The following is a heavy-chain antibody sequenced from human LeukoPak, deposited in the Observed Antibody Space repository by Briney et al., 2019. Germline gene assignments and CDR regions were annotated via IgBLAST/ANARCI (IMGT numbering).Heavy chain of an antibody. V-gene: IGHV1-69*05. CDR2: IIPIFGTA. Sequence: VASVKVSCKASGGTFISYAISWVRQAPGQGLEGMGRIIPIFGTANYAQKFQGRVTITTDESTSTAYMELSSLRSEDTAVYYCARDTSLYYYDSSAKNAFDIWGQGTMVTVSS. CDR3: ARDTSLYYYDSSAKNAFDI. CDR1: GGTFISYA. J-gene: IGHJ3*02. D-gene: IGHD3-22*01.